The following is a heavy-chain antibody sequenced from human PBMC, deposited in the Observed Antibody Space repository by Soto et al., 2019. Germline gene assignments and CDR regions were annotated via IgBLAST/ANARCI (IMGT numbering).Heavy chain of an antibody. D-gene: IGHD1-26*01. Sequence: QVQLVQSGAEVKQPGASVRVSCKASGETHTIYFIHWLRQAPGQGLEWMGWINSVSGGANYAPRFQGRVAMTRDRSSATAFMELSRLRSDDTAVYYCARGGSYYAHWGQGTLVTVSS. CDR3: ARGGSYYAH. CDR2: INSVSGGA. V-gene: IGHV1-2*02. CDR1: GETHTIYF. J-gene: IGHJ4*02.